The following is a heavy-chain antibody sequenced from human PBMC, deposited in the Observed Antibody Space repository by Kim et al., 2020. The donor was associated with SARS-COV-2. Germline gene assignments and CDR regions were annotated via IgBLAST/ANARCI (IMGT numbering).Heavy chain of an antibody. Sequence: GGSLRLSCAASGFTFSSYEMNWVRQAPGKGLEWISYIGSSGTKTDYADSVKGRFTTSRDNAKNSVYLQMNSLRAEDTATYYCARDRIHGGQYADAFDIWGRGTMVTVSS. CDR2: IGSSGTKT. D-gene: IGHD2-15*01. J-gene: IGHJ3*02. CDR1: GFTFSSYE. CDR3: ARDRIHGGQYADAFDI. V-gene: IGHV3-48*03.